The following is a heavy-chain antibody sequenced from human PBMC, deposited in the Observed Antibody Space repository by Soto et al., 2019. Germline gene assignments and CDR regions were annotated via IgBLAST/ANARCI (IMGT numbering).Heavy chain of an antibody. CDR3: ARGPYSSSWYVREGDCFDP. CDR1: GGSISSYY. Sequence: SDTLSLTCTVSGGSISSYYWSWIRQPPGKGLEWIGYIYYSGSTNYNPSLKSRVTISVDTSKNQFSLKLSSVTAADTAVYYCARGPYSSSWYVREGDCFDPWGQRTLVTVSS. V-gene: IGHV4-59*01. D-gene: IGHD6-13*01. CDR2: IYYSGST. J-gene: IGHJ5*02.